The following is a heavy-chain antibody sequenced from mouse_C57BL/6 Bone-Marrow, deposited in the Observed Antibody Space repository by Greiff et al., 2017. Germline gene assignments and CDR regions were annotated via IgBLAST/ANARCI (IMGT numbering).Heavy chain of an antibody. Sequence: VQLQQPGAELVLPGASVKLSCKASGYTFTSYWMHWVKQRPGQGLEWIGEIDPSDSYTNYNQKFKGKSTLTVDKSSSTAYMQLSSLTSEDSAVYYCTRRIYDGYPYYFDYWGQGTTLTGSS. CDR3: TRRIYDGYPYYFDY. D-gene: IGHD2-3*01. CDR1: GYTFTSYW. J-gene: IGHJ2*01. V-gene: IGHV1-69*01. CDR2: IDPSDSYT.